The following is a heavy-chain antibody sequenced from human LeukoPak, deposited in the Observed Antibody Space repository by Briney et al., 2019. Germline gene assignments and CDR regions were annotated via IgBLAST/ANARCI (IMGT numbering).Heavy chain of an antibody. Sequence: TGGSLRLSCAASEFTFSRYGMNWVRQAPGKGLEWVSSISSSSSYIYYADSVKGRFTISRDSAKNSLYLQMNSLRAEDTAVYYFARDIDNYGDYIPYWGQGTLVTVSS. J-gene: IGHJ4*02. CDR2: ISSSSSYI. D-gene: IGHD4-17*01. CDR3: ARDIDNYGDYIPY. CDR1: EFTFSRYG. V-gene: IGHV3-21*01.